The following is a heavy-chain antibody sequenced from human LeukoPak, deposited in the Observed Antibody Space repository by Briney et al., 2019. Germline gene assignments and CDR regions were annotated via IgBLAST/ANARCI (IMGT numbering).Heavy chain of an antibody. J-gene: IGHJ5*02. CDR1: NDAIAGYS. CDR2: IYYSGDT. V-gene: IGHV4-59*01. Sequence: SETLSLTCTVSNDAIAGYSWSWIRQPPGKGLEWIGYIYYSGDTNYNPSLQSRVTISVDTSKNQFSLKLTSVTTADTAVYYCVRGHYGSSISNWFDPWGQGTLVIVSS. CDR3: VRGHYGSSISNWFDP. D-gene: IGHD3-10*01.